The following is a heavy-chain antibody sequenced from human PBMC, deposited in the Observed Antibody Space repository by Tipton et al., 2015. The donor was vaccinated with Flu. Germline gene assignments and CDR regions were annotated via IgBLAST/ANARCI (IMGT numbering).Heavy chain of an antibody. V-gene: IGHV4-39*07. J-gene: IGHJ6*03. D-gene: IGHD4-17*01. Sequence: TLSLTCTVSGGSIISSSYYWGWIRQPPGKGLEWIGSIYYSGNTYYNPSLKSRASISVDTSKNQFSLKLSSVTAADTAVYYCARARDYGDYYYYYMDVWGKGTTVTVSS. CDR2: IYYSGNT. CDR1: GGSIISSSYY. CDR3: ARARDYGDYYYYYMDV.